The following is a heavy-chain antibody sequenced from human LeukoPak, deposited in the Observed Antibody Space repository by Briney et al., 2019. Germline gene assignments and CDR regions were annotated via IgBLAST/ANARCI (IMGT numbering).Heavy chain of an antibody. J-gene: IGHJ4*02. CDR2: IYTSGST. Sequence: SETLSLTCTVSGGSISSYYCSWIRQPAGKGLEWIGRIYTSGSTNYNPSLKSRVTMSVDTSKNQFSLKLSSVTAADTAVYYCAREVYSSGWYVDYFDYWGQGTLVTVSS. V-gene: IGHV4-4*07. CDR3: AREVYSSGWYVDYFDY. CDR1: GGSISSYY. D-gene: IGHD6-19*01.